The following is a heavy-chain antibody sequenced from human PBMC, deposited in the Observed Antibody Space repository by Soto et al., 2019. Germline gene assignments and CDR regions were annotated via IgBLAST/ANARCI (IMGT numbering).Heavy chain of an antibody. J-gene: IGHJ4*02. CDR2: IHYSGST. CDR3: ARTGCSGGSCPFDF. V-gene: IGHV4-59*01. D-gene: IGHD2-15*01. Sequence: WTWIRQSPEKGLEWIGYIHYSGSTKYNPSLKNRASISIDTSENQFSMRLTSVTAADTAIYYCARTGCSGGSCPFDFWGQGKLVTVSS.